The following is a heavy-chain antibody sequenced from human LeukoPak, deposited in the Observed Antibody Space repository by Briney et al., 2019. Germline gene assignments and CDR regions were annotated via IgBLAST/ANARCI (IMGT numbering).Heavy chain of an antibody. CDR2: IWYDGSNK. V-gene: IGHV3-33*01. Sequence: GGSLTLSCAASGFTFSSYGMHWVRQAPGKGLEWVAVIWYDGSNKYYADSVKGRFTISRDNSKNTLYLQMNSLRAEDTAVYYCARGYSYGDDAFDIWGQGTMVTVSS. J-gene: IGHJ3*02. CDR3: ARGYSYGDDAFDI. D-gene: IGHD5-18*01. CDR1: GFTFSSYG.